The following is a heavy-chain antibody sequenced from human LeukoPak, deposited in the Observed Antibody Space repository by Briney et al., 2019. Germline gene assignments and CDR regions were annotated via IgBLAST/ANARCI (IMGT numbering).Heavy chain of an antibody. CDR1: GGSISSYY. J-gene: IGHJ3*02. CDR3: ASDSGWYDAFDI. CDR2: IYYSGST. D-gene: IGHD6-19*01. V-gene: IGHV4-59*01. Sequence: SETLSLTCTVSGGSISSYYWSWIRQPPGKGLEWIGYIYYSGSTNYNPSLKSRVTISVDTSKNQFSLKLSSVTAADTAVYYCASDSGWYDAFDIWGQGTMVTVSS.